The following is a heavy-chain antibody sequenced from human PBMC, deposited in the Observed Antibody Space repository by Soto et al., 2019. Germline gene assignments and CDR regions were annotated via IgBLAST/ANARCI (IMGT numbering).Heavy chain of an antibody. Sequence: GGSLRLSCAASGFTFSSYGMHWVRQAPGKGLEWVAVIWYDGSNKYYADSVKGRFTISRDNSKNTLYLQMNSLRAEDTAVYYCARVVGIAEYYYYGMDVWGQGTTVTVSS. CDR2: IWYDGSNK. D-gene: IGHD6-13*01. CDR1: GFTFSSYG. V-gene: IGHV3-33*01. J-gene: IGHJ6*02. CDR3: ARVVGIAEYYYYGMDV.